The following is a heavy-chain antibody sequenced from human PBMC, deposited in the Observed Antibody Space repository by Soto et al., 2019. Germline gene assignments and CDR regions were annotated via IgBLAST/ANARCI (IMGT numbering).Heavy chain of an antibody. D-gene: IGHD3-3*01. V-gene: IGHV1-46*01. CDR2: IKPSGGST. Sequence: ASVKVSCKASGYTFTSYYMHSVRQAPGQGLEWMGIIKPSGGSTSYAQKFQGRGTLTRDSCTSTAYMQLSSLRCEDPAVYYCARDLPYHPWSGDYYHYYYGMDVWGRGTT. CDR1: GYTFTSYY. J-gene: IGHJ6*02. CDR3: ARDLPYHPWSGDYYHYYYGMDV.